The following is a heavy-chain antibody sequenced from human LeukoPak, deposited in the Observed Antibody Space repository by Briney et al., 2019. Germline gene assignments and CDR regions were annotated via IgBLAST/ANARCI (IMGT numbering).Heavy chain of an antibody. CDR2: IKQDGSEK. J-gene: IGHJ4*02. CDR3: AFNMRYFDY. CDR1: GGSFSGYY. V-gene: IGHV3-7*01. Sequence: ASETLSLTCAVYGGSFSGYYWSWIRQPPGKGLEWVANIKQDGSEKYYVDSVKGRFTISRDNAKNSLYLQMNSLRAEDTAVYYCAFNMRYFDYWGQGTLVTVSS.